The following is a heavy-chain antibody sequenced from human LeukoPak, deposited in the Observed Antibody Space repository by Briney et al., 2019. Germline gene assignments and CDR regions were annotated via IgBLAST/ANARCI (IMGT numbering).Heavy chain of an antibody. CDR1: GFDLSDYY. CDR3: ARRRDYVDY. V-gene: IGHV3-11*01. Sequence: GGSLRLSCVVSGFDLSDYYMSWIRQAPGKGLEWISYISSSGGNIYFADSVKGRFTMSSDNARGSLYLQMNSLTADDTAIYYCARRRDYVDYWGQGTLVTVSS. J-gene: IGHJ4*02. CDR2: ISSSGGNI.